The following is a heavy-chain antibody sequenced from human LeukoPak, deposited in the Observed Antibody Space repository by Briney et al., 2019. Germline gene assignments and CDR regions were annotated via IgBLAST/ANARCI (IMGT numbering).Heavy chain of an antibody. J-gene: IGHJ6*03. V-gene: IGHV3-30*02. CDR1: GFIFSNYG. D-gene: IGHD6-13*01. Sequence: SGGSLRLSCAASGFIFSNYGMHWVRQAPGKGLEWVAFIRYDESNKFYADSVKGRFTISRDNSKNILFLQMNSLRAEDTAVYYCARGGSSWYSPRYYYYYMDVWGKGTTVTVSS. CDR2: IRYDESNK. CDR3: ARGGSSWYSPRYYYYYMDV.